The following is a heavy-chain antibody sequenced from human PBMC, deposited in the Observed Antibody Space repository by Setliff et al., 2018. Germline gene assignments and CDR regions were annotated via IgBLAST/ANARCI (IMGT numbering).Heavy chain of an antibody. CDR3: ARRGLPAYLTGAYYYYYMDV. CDR1: GGTFSSYA. Sequence: ASVKVSCKASGGTFSSYAISWVRQAPGQGLEWMGGIIPIFGTANYAQKFQGRVTITADESTSTAYMELSSLRSEDTAVYYCARRGLPAYLTGAYYYYYMDVWGKGTTVTVSS. J-gene: IGHJ6*03. V-gene: IGHV1-69*13. D-gene: IGHD7-27*01. CDR2: IIPIFGTA.